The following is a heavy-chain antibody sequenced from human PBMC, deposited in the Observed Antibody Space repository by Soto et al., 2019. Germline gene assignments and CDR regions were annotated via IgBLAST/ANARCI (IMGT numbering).Heavy chain of an antibody. Sequence: QVQLVQSGAEVKKPGASVKVSCKASGYTFTSYGISWVRQAPGQGLEWMGWISAYNGNTNDAQKLQGRVTRTTDTATSTAYMELRRVRSADMAVYYCARDLGMVRGVIIPPHFDYWGQGALVTVS. V-gene: IGHV1-18*03. J-gene: IGHJ4*02. D-gene: IGHD3-10*01. CDR3: ARDLGMVRGVIIPPHFDY. CDR1: GYTFTSYG. CDR2: ISAYNGNT.